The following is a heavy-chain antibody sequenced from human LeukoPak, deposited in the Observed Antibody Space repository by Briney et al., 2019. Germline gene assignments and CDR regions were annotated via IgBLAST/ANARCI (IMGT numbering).Heavy chain of an antibody. CDR3: ARDQSLRTPYNWYDP. CDR2: INHSGST. J-gene: IGHJ5*02. D-gene: IGHD2-15*01. CDR1: GGSFSGYY. V-gene: IGHV4-34*01. Sequence: SETLSLTCAVYGGSFSGYYWSWIRQPPGKGLEWIAEINHSGSTKYNPSLKSRVTISVDTSKNQFSLKLSSVTAADTAVYYCARDQSLRTPYNWYDPWGQGTLVTVSS.